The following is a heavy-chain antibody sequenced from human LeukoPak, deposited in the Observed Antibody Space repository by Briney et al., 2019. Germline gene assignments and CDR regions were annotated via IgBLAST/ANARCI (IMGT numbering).Heavy chain of an antibody. CDR2: ISTVSTYK. Sequence: PGGSLRLSCAASGFTFSSYSMNWVRQAPGKGLEWVSSISTVSTYKFYSDSVKGRFTISRDNAKNILYLQMSSLSAEDTAVYYCARDGSGFYLYYYMDVWGRGTPVTVSS. CDR1: GFTFSSYS. CDR3: ARDGSGFYLYYYMDV. J-gene: IGHJ6*03. V-gene: IGHV3-21*01. D-gene: IGHD6-25*01.